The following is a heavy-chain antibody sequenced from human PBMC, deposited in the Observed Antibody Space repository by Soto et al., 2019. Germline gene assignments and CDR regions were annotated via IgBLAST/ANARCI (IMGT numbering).Heavy chain of an antibody. CDR3: ARDSGYSSGGVYYYYGMDV. CDR2: IYYSGST. D-gene: IGHD6-19*01. Sequence: KTSETLSLTCTVSGGSISSYYWSWIRQPPGKGLEWIGYIYYSGSTNYNPSLKSRVTISVDTSKNQFSLKLSSVTAADTAVYYCARDSGYSSGGVYYYYGMDVWGQGTTVTVSS. J-gene: IGHJ6*02. V-gene: IGHV4-59*01. CDR1: GGSISSYY.